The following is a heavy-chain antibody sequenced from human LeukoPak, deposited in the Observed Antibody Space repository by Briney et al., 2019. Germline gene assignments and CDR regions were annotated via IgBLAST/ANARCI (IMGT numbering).Heavy chain of an antibody. V-gene: IGHV3-30*04. CDR1: GFSFSTYA. Sequence: GGSLRLSCAASGFSFSTYAMHWVRQAPGKGLEGVAVISNDGGNEYYADSVKGRLTISRDNSKNTLYLQMNSLRAEDTAVYYCARGLAYYYDTSAYLFDDWGQGTLVTVSS. CDR3: ARGLAYYYDTSAYLFDD. D-gene: IGHD3-22*01. CDR2: ISNDGGNE. J-gene: IGHJ4*02.